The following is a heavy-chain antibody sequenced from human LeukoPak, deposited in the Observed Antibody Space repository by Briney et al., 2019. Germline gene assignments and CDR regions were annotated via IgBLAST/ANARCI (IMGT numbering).Heavy chain of an antibody. CDR3: ARVFHDSSGYPLDY. CDR1: GGSINNYY. CDR2: TYYSGNT. D-gene: IGHD3-22*01. V-gene: IGHV4-59*01. J-gene: IGHJ4*02. Sequence: SETLSLTCTVSGGSINNYYWSWIRQPPGKGLEWIGYTYYSGNTNYNPSLKSRVTISVDTSKNQFSLKVSSVTAADTAVYYCARVFHDSSGYPLDYWGQGTLVTVSS.